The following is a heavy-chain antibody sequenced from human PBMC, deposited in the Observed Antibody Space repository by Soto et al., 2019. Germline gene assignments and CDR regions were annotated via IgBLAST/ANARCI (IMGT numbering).Heavy chain of an antibody. CDR1: GFPFDDYS. D-gene: IGHD4-4*01. CDR2: ISWDGGST. CDR3: AKGSVTLFDY. V-gene: IGHV3-43*01. J-gene: IGHJ4*02. Sequence: GGSLRLSCAASGFPFDDYSMNWVRQVPGKGLEWVSLISWDGGSTYYADSVKGRFTISRDNSKNSLYLQMNSLRTEDTALYCCAKGSVTLFDYRGQGTLVTVSS.